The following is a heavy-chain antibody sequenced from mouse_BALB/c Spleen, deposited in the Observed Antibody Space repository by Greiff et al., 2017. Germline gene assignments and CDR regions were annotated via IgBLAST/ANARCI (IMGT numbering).Heavy chain of an antibody. CDR2: INPSNGGT. CDR1: GYTFTSYY. J-gene: IGHJ3*01. Sequence: QVQLQQSGAELVKPGASVKLSCKASGYTFTSYYMYWVKQRPGQGLEWIGEINPSNGGTNFNEKFKSKATLTVDKSSSTAYMQLSSLTSEDSAVYYCTNTDGSSYAWFAYWGQGTLVTVSA. D-gene: IGHD1-1*01. V-gene: IGHV1S81*02. CDR3: TNTDGSSYAWFAY.